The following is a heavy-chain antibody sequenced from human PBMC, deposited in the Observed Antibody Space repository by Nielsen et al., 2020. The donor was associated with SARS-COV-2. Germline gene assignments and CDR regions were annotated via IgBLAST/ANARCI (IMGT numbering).Heavy chain of an antibody. D-gene: IGHD2-2*01. CDR3: ASCSSTSCYAGFEDQTDDYYYYYGMDV. Sequence: ASVKVSCKASGYTFTSYAMNWVRQAPGQGLEWMGWINTNTGNPTYAQGFTGRFVFSLDTSVSTAYLQISSLKAEDTAVYYCASCSSTSCYAGFEDQTDDYYYYYGMDVWGQGTTVTVSS. CDR1: GYTFTSYA. J-gene: IGHJ6*02. CDR2: INTNTGNP. V-gene: IGHV7-4-1*02.